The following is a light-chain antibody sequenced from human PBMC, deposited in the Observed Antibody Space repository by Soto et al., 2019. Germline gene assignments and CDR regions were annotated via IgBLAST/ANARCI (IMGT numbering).Light chain of an antibody. J-gene: IGLJ1*01. CDR2: EGS. V-gene: IGLV2-23*01. CDR3: CSYAGNPYV. Sequence: QSALTQPGSVSGSPGQSITISCTGTSXDVGSYNFVSWYQQHPGKAPKLMIYEGSKRPSGVSDRFSGSKSGNTASLTISGLQAEDEADYYCCSYAGNPYVFGTGTKVSVL. CDR1: SXDVGSYNF.